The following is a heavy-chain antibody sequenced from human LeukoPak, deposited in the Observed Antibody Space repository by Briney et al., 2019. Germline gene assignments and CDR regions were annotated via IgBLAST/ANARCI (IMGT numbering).Heavy chain of an antibody. CDR3: ARGKEQSLTQFDP. J-gene: IGHJ5*02. CDR2: IYHSGST. CDR1: GGSISSGGYS. Sequence: SETLSLTCAVSGGSISSGGYSWSWIRQPPGKGLEWIGYIYHSGSTNYNPSLKSRVTISVDTSKNQFSLKLSSVTAADTAVYYCARGKEQSLTQFDPWGQGTLVTVSS. V-gene: IGHV4-30-2*01.